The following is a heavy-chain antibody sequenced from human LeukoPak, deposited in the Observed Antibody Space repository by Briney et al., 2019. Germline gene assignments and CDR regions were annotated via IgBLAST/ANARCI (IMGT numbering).Heavy chain of an antibody. J-gene: IGHJ4*02. D-gene: IGHD3-3*01. CDR3: ARAVYDFWSGYYIYFDY. CDR2: IYHSGST. CDR1: GGSISSGGYY. V-gene: IGHV4-30-2*01. Sequence: SQTLSLTCTVSGGSISSGGYYWSWIRQPPGKGLEWIGYIYHSGSTYYNPSLKSRVTISVDRSKNQFSLKLSSVTAADTAVYYCARAVYDFWSGYYIYFDYWGQGTLVTVSS.